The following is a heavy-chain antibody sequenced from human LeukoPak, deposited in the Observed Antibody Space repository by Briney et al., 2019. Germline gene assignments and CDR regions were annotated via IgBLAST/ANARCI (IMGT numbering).Heavy chain of an antibody. V-gene: IGHV4-59*01. Sequence: PSETLSLTCTVSGGSISSYYWTWIRQPPGNGLERIGYIYYSRSTTYNPSLKSRVTISVDTSKNQFSLKLSSVTAADTAVYYCARVHYYYDSSGDHTNYLDYWGQGTLVTVSS. CDR1: GGSISSYY. CDR3: ARVHYYYDSSGDHTNYLDY. CDR2: IYYSRST. D-gene: IGHD3-22*01. J-gene: IGHJ4*02.